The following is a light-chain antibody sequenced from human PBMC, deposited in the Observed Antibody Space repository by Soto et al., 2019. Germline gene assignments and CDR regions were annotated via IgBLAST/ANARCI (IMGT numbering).Light chain of an antibody. CDR3: QQRQYWPPIT. CDR1: QSVSSN. CDR2: GAS. J-gene: IGKJ5*01. Sequence: IVMPQSPATLSVSPGERAPLSCRASQSVSSNLAWYQQKPGQAPRLLIYGASTRATGIPARFSGSGSGTEFTLTISSLEPEDFAIYYCQQRQYWPPITFGQGTRLEIK. V-gene: IGKV3-15*01.